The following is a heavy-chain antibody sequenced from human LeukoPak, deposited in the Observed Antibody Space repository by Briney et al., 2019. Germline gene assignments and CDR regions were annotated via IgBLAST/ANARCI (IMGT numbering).Heavy chain of an antibody. CDR1: GFTFDDYG. V-gene: IGHV3-20*04. Sequence: GGSLRLSCAASGFTFDDYGTSWVRQAPGKGLEWVSGINWNGGSTGYADSVKGRFTISRDNAKNSLYLQMNSLRAEDTALYYCARAFLAVAGTSAFDIWGQGTMVTVSS. CDR3: ARAFLAVAGTSAFDI. J-gene: IGHJ3*02. CDR2: INWNGGST. D-gene: IGHD6-19*01.